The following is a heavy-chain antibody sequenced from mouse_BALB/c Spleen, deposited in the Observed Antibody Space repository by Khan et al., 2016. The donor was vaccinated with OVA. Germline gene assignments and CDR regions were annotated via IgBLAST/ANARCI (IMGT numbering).Heavy chain of an antibody. Sequence: VQLKESGPSLVKPSQTLSLTCSVTGDSITSGYWNWIRKFPGNKLEYMGYISYSGSTYYNPSLKSRLSITRDTSTNQYYLQLNSVTTEDTAAYYCATYDNDYDGAVAYWGQGTLVTVSA. J-gene: IGHJ3*01. CDR1: GDSITSGY. V-gene: IGHV3-8*02. CDR3: ATYDNDYDGAVAY. CDR2: ISYSGST. D-gene: IGHD2-4*01.